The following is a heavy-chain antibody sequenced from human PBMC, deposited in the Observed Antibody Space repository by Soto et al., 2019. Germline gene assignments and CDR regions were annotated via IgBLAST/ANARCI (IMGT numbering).Heavy chain of an antibody. V-gene: IGHV4-31*03. CDR2: IYYSGST. J-gene: IGHJ3*02. CDR3: ARDRYTVTTGDAFDI. D-gene: IGHD4-17*01. CDR1: GGSISSGGYY. Sequence: QVQLQESGPGLVKPSQTLSLTCTVSGGSISSGGYYWSWIRQHPGKGLAWIGYIYYSGSTYYNPSLKSRVTISVDTSKNQFSLKLSSVTAADTAVYYCARDRYTVTTGDAFDIWGQGTMVTVSS.